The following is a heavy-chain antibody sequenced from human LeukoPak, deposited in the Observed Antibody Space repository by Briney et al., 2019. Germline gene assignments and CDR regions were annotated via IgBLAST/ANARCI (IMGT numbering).Heavy chain of an antibody. D-gene: IGHD5-12*01. V-gene: IGHV3-23*01. CDR3: AKSRLIVATSNFDY. Sequence: GGSLRLSCAASGFTFSSYGMSWVRQAPGKGLEWVSAISGSGGSTYYADSVKGRFTISRDNAKNTLYLQMNSLRAEDTAVYYCAKSRLIVATSNFDYWGQGTLVTVSS. CDR2: ISGSGGST. CDR1: GFTFSSYG. J-gene: IGHJ4*02.